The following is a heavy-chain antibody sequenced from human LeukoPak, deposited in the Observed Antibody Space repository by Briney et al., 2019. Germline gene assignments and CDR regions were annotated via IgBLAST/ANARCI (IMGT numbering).Heavy chain of an antibody. V-gene: IGHV3-53*01. CDR3: ARVRDYYDSRGYYFEYFDH. J-gene: IGHJ1*01. CDR2: LYSGGST. CDR1: GFTVSRNY. D-gene: IGHD3-22*01. Sequence: GGSLRLSCAASGFTVSRNYMSWVRQARGKGLEWASVLYSGGSTNYADSVKGRFTISRDNSKNTLYLQMNSLRAEDTAVYYCARVRDYYDSRGYYFEYFDHWGQGTLVTVSS.